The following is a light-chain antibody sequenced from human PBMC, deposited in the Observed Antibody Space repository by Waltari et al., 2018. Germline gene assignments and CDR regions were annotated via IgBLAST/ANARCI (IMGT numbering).Light chain of an antibody. J-gene: IGLJ3*02. CDR1: NFDVGGYNY. Sequence: QSALTQPRSVSGSPGQSVTISCTGTNFDVGGYNYVSWYQQHPGKAPKLMIYNVNERLSGVPGRFSGAKSGNTASLTSSGLQAEDEADYFCCSYAGRSTWVFGGGTKVTVL. CDR3: CSYAGRSTWV. CDR2: NVN. V-gene: IGLV2-11*01.